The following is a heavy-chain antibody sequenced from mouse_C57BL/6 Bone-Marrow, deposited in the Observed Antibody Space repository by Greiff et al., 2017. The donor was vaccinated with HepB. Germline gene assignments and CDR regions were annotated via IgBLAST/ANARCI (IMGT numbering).Heavy chain of an antibody. D-gene: IGHD4-1*01. V-gene: IGHV7-1*01. CDR1: GFTFSDFY. CDR3: ARDSSNWDNAMDY. CDR2: SRNKANDYTT. J-gene: IGHJ4*01. Sequence: EVMLVESGGGLVQSGRSLRLSCATSGFTFSDFYMEWVRQAPGKGLEWIAASRNKANDYTTEYSASVKGRFIVSRDTSRSILYLQMNALRAEDTAIYYCARDSSNWDNAMDYWGQGTSVTVSS.